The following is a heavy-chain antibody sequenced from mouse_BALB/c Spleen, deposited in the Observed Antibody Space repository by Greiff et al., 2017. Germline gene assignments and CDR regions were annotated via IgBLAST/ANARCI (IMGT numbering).Heavy chain of an antibody. CDR1: GFTFSSYG. CDR3: ARVTTATSYWYFDV. J-gene: IGHJ1*01. V-gene: IGHV5-6*01. Sequence: EVQLQQSGGDLVKPGGSLKLSCAASGFTFSSYGMSWVRQTPDKRLEWVATISSGGSYTYYPDSVKGRFTISRDNAKNTLYLQMSSLKSEDTAMYYCARVTTATSYWYFDVWGAGTTVTVSS. D-gene: IGHD1-2*01. CDR2: ISSGGSYT.